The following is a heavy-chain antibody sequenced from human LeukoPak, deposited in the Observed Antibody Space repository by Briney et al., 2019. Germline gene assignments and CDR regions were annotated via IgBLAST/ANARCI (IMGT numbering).Heavy chain of an antibody. CDR3: ATHDTMVGIS. Sequence: GGSLRLSCVASGFSFSRNAMNWLSQPPGKGLEWVSGVGGSNTDTSYTDSVKGRFTISRDNSQNTVSLVMNNLRAEDTAIYYCATHDTMVGISWGQGTLVTVSS. J-gene: IGHJ4*02. V-gene: IGHV3-23*01. D-gene: IGHD1-26*01. CDR1: GFSFSRNA. CDR2: VGGSNTDT.